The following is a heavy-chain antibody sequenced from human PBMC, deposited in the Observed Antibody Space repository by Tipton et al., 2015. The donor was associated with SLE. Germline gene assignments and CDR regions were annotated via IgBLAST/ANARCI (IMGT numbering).Heavy chain of an antibody. D-gene: IGHD2-8*02. CDR2: TGAYNTDT. CDR1: GYTFTNYG. V-gene: IGHV1-18*01. Sequence: QLVQSGAEVKKPGASVKVSCKASGYTFTNYGITWVRQAPGQGLEWMGWTGAYNTDTYYAQKFQGRFTMTADTFTTTAYMELRSLTSDDTAVYYCARVTGGKYLAFFDYWGQVTLVSVSS. CDR3: ARVTGGKYLAFFDY. J-gene: IGHJ4*02.